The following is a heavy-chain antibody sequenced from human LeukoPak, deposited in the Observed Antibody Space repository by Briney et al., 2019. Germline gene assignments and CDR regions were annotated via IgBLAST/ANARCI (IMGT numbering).Heavy chain of an antibody. Sequence: PGGSLRLSCTASGFTFSSYSMNWVRQAPGKGLEWLSYISSSSNTIYYADSVKGRFSISRDNAMNSLYLQMDSLIAEDTAVYYCARDRNWDFDYWGQGTLVTVSS. J-gene: IGHJ4*02. CDR2: ISSSSNTI. CDR3: ARDRNWDFDY. V-gene: IGHV3-48*01. CDR1: GFTFSSYS. D-gene: IGHD7-27*01.